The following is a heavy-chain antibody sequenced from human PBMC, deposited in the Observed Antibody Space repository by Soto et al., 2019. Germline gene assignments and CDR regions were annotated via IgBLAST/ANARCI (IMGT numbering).Heavy chain of an antibody. D-gene: IGHD6-13*01. J-gene: IGHJ6*02. CDR1: GGSIRSYY. Sequence: SETLSLTCTVSGGSIRSYYWSWIRQPPGKGLEWIGYIYYSGSTNYNPSLKSRVTISVDTSKNQFSLKLSSVTAADTAVYYCARRYSSSLDVWGQGTTVTVSS. V-gene: IGHV4-59*08. CDR3: ARRYSSSLDV. CDR2: IYYSGST.